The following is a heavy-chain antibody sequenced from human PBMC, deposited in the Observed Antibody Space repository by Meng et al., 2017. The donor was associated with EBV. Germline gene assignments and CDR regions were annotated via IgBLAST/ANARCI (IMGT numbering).Heavy chain of an antibody. CDR1: GGSVNNESYY. CDR2: IYYTGST. V-gene: IGHV4-61*01. Sequence: QLQLQESGPGLVKPSETLSLTCTVSGGSVNNESYYWGWIRQPPGKGLEYIGYIYYTGSTNYNSSLKSRVTISLDKSKNQFSLKLTSLTAADTAIYYCARGDYTNYPRWFDPWGQGTLVTVS. J-gene: IGHJ5*02. CDR3: ARGDYTNYPRWFDP. D-gene: IGHD4-11*01.